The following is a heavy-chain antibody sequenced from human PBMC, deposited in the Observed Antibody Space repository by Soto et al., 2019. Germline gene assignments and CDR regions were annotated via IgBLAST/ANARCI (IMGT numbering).Heavy chain of an antibody. CDR2: ISNSGSST. CDR1: GFTFSNYD. Sequence: EVQLLESGGGLVQPGGSLRLSCAASGFTFSNYDMSWVRQAPGKGLEWVSSISNSGSSTYYADSVKGRFTISRDNPKNTLYLQMSSLSAADTAVYHCARRDCGSGTNCEFVAQAFAYWGLGNLVTVTS. D-gene: IGHD2-21*01. V-gene: IGHV3-23*01. CDR3: ARRDCGSGTNCEFVAQAFAY. J-gene: IGHJ4*02.